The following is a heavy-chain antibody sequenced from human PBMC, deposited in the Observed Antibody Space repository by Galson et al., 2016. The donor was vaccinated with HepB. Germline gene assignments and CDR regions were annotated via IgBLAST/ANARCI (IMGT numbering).Heavy chain of an antibody. Sequence: SLRLSCAASGFTFTNYWMNWVRQTPGKGLEWVANVSPNGGEEYYVDSVKGRFTISRDNAKNSLYLQMNSLRAEDTAVYYCARPPEGDRRYFDLWGRGTLVTVSS. CDR3: ARPPEGDRRYFDL. CDR2: VSPNGGEE. J-gene: IGHJ2*01. V-gene: IGHV3-7*02. CDR1: GFTFTNYW. D-gene: IGHD3-16*01.